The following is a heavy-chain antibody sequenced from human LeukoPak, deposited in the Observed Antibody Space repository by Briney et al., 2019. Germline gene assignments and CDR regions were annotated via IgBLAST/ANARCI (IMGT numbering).Heavy chain of an antibody. CDR1: GFTFSSYG. J-gene: IGHJ4*02. D-gene: IGHD3-10*01. V-gene: IGHV3-33*01. CDR2: IWYDGSNK. Sequence: GGSLRLSCAASGFTFSSYGMHWVRQAPGKGLEWVAVIWYDGSNKYYADSVKGRFTISGDNSKNTLYLQMNSLRAEDTAVYYCARAPRSGSYYNCFDYWGQGTLVTVSS. CDR3: ARAPRSGSYYNCFDY.